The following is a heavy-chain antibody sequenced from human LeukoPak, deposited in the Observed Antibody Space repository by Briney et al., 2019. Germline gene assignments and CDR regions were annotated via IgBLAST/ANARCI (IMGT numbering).Heavy chain of an antibody. D-gene: IGHD6-13*01. V-gene: IGHV4-39*01. CDR2: IYYSGST. J-gene: IGHJ4*02. Sequence: SETLSLTCTVSGGSISSSSYYWGWIRQPPGKGLEWIGSIYYSGSTYYNPSLKSRVTISVDTSKNQFSLKLSSVTAADTALFYCARQSRSSSWLNFDFWGQGTLVTVPS. CDR3: ARQSRSSSWLNFDF. CDR1: GGSISSSSYY.